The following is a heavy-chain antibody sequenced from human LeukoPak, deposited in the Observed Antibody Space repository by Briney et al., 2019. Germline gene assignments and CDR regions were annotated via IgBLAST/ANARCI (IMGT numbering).Heavy chain of an antibody. J-gene: IGHJ4*02. Sequence: SETLSLTCTVSGGSFSSHYWIWIRQPPGKGLERIGYIYYSGSTNYNPSLKSRVTISVDTSKNQFFLKLSSVTAADTAVYYCARTGAVAGTTGGYDYWGQGTLVTVSS. CDR2: IYYSGST. CDR1: GGSFSSHY. V-gene: IGHV4-59*11. CDR3: ARTGAVAGTTGGYDY. D-gene: IGHD6-19*01.